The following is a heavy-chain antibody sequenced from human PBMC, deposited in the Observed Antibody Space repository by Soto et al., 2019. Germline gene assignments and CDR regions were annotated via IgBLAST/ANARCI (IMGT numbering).Heavy chain of an antibody. V-gene: IGHV1-24*01. J-gene: IGHJ5*02. CDR3: ATDASEGWFHP. Sequence: ASVKVSCKVSGYTLTELSMHWVLQAPGKGLEWMGGFDPEDGETIYAQKFQGRVTMTEDTSTDTAYMELSSLRSEDTAVYYCATDASEGWFHPWGHVTLVTFSS. CDR1: GYTLTELS. CDR2: FDPEDGET.